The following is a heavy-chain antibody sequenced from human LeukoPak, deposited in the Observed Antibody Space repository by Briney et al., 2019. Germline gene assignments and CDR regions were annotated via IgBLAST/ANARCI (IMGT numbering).Heavy chain of an antibody. CDR3: ARDASDDASES. V-gene: IGHV3-7*01. CDR2: LRRDGSDK. D-gene: IGHD2-2*01. J-gene: IGHJ5*02. Sequence: PGGSLRLSCAASGFTFSGYWMTWVRQAPGKGLEWVANLRRDGSDKYYADSVKGRFTISRDNAKNSLYLQMNGLRADDTAIYYCARDASDDASESWGQGTLVTVSS. CDR1: GFTFSGYW.